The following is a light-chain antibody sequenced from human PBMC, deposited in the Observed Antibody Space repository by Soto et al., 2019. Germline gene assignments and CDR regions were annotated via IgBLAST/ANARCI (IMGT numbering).Light chain of an antibody. CDR3: QQYKNWYT. J-gene: IGKJ2*01. Sequence: EIVMTQFPATLSESPGERATLFCRASQNIGNSLAWYQQKPGQAPRLLFYRTSSRATGVAARFSGSGSGTEFTLTISSLQSEDFAVYYCQQYKNWYTFGQGTKLEIK. V-gene: IGKV3-15*01. CDR1: QNIGNS. CDR2: RTS.